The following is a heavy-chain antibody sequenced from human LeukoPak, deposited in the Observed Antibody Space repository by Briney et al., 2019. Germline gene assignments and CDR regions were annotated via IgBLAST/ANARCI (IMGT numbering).Heavy chain of an antibody. J-gene: IGHJ3*02. CDR1: GFTFSSYA. CDR2: ISGSGGST. Sequence: GGSLRLSCAASGFTFSSYAMSWVRQAPGKGLEWVSAISGSGGSTYYADSVKGRFTISRDNSKNTLYLQMNSLRAEDTAVYYCAKGTWIQLWLPNDAFDIWGQGTMVTVSS. D-gene: IGHD5-18*01. V-gene: IGHV3-23*01. CDR3: AKGTWIQLWLPNDAFDI.